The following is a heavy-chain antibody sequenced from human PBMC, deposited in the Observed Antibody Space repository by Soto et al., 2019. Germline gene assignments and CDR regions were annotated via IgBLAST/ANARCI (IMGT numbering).Heavy chain of an antibody. CDR1: GYTFTTYY. CDR2: INPSSGSA. D-gene: IGHD2-8*01. J-gene: IGHJ6*02. Sequence: ASVKVSCKASGYTFTTYYIHWVRQAPGQGLEWMGIINPSSGSAGYAQKFQVSVTMTRDTPTNTFYMELSSLRSEDTAVYYCARCNDLPYYYYGLAFWGQGTTVPVSS. CDR3: ARCNDLPYYYYGLAF. V-gene: IGHV1-46*03.